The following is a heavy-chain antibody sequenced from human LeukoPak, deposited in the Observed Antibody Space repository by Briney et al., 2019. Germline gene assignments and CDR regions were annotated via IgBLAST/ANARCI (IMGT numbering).Heavy chain of an antibody. CDR2: IPYDGSNK. CDR1: GFTFSSYA. CDR3: ARADIVVVPAAIMAGFFDY. J-gene: IGHJ4*02. D-gene: IGHD2-2*02. V-gene: IGHV3-30*04. Sequence: GGSLRLSCAASGFTFSSYAMHWVRQAPGKGLEWVAVIPYDGSNKYYANSVKGRFTISRDNSKNTLYLQMNSLRAEDTAVYYCARADIVVVPAAIMAGFFDYWGQGTLVTVSS.